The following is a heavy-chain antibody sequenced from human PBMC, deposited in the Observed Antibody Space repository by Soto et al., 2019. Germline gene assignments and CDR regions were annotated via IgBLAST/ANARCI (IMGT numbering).Heavy chain of an antibody. CDR3: ARHRKYDYIWGSYRSYYYYYMDV. Sequence: QLQLQESGPGLVKPSETLSLTCTVSGGSISSSSYYWGWIRQPPGKGLEWIGSIYYSGSTYYNPSLKSRFTISVDTSKNQFSLKLSSVTAADTAVYYCARHRKYDYIWGSYRSYYYYYMDVWGKGTTVTVSS. V-gene: IGHV4-39*01. CDR2: IYYSGST. J-gene: IGHJ6*03. D-gene: IGHD3-16*02. CDR1: GGSISSSSYY.